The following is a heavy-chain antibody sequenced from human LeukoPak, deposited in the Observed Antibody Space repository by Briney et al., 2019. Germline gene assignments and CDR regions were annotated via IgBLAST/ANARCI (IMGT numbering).Heavy chain of an antibody. J-gene: IGHJ4*02. V-gene: IGHV3-7*01. Sequence: GGSLRLSCAASGFTFSTYWMTWVRQSPGKGLEWVANIKPDGSEKYFVDSVKGRFTISRDSAKNALYLEMNSLRAEDTAEYFCARERMYSGSGSTYPYYDYWGQGTLVTVSS. CDR1: GFTFSTYW. D-gene: IGHD3-10*01. CDR2: IKPDGSEK. CDR3: ARERMYSGSGSTYPYYDY.